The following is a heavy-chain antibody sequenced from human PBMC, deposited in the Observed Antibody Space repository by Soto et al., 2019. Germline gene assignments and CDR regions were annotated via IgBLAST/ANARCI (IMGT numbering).Heavy chain of an antibody. CDR3: ARDHGMFLSYYYYGMDV. V-gene: IGHV3-30-3*01. D-gene: IGHD3-10*02. Sequence: QVQLVESGGGVVQPGRSLTLSCAASGFTFSRFSMHWVRQAPGKGLAWVAVISYDGSNTNYAESVKGRFNTSRDDSKNTVFLQMNNLRGEDSAVYYCARDHGMFLSYYYYGMDVWGQGTTVSVSS. CDR2: ISYDGSNT. CDR1: GFTFSRFS. J-gene: IGHJ6*02.